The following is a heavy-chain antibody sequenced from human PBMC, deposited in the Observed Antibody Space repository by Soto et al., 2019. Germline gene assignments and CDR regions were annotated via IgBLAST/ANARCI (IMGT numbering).Heavy chain of an antibody. V-gene: IGHV4-59*01. CDR3: ARDLTISSTDGPLDP. CDR1: GGSISRYY. Sequence: SETLSLTCAFSGGSISRYYWTWIRQPPGKGLEWIGNIHYTGSTNYNPSLKSRVTILLGTSTSQFSLKVSSVTAADTAVYYCARDLTISSTDGPLDPWGHGTLVTVSS. CDR2: IHYTGST. J-gene: IGHJ5*02. D-gene: IGHD1-1*01.